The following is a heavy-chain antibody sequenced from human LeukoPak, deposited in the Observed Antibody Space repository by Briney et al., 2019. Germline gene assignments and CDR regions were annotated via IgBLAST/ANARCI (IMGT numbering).Heavy chain of an antibody. D-gene: IGHD6-19*01. V-gene: IGHV4-39*01. J-gene: IGHJ5*02. CDR1: GDSISSRSFY. Sequence: SDTLSLTCAVPGDSISSRSFYWGWIRQPPGKGLEWIGTIYYSGVTYYNPSLKSRVTMSVDTSDNQFSLRLISVTAADTAVYYCARHFPHMDFTGWKQGWFDPWGQGTLVTVSS. CDR2: IYYSGVT. CDR3: ARHFPHMDFTGWKQGWFDP.